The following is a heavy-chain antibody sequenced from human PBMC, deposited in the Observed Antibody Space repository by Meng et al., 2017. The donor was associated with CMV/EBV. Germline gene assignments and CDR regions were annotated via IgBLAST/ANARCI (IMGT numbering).Heavy chain of an antibody. J-gene: IGHJ5*02. CDR3: ARGVGGWFDP. V-gene: IGHV4-34*01. CDR2: INHSGST. CDR1: GGSFSGYY. D-gene: IGHD1-26*01. Sequence: QGPLQQWGAGLFKPSETLSLTCAVYGGSFSGYYWSWIRQPPGKGLEWIGEINHSGSTNYNPSLKSRVTISVDTSRNQFSLKLSSVTAADTAVYYCARGVGGWFDPWGQGTLVTVSS.